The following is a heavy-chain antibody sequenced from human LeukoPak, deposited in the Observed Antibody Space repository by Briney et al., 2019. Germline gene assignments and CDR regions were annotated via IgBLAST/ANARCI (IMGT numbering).Heavy chain of an antibody. Sequence: GASVKVSCKASGYTFTSYAISWVRQAPGQGLEWRGGIIPIFGTANYAQKFQGRVTITADKSTSTAYMELSSLRSEDTAVYYCADVVVAATGYYYMDVWGKGTTVTVSS. CDR2: IIPIFGTA. CDR3: ADVVVAATGYYYMDV. D-gene: IGHD2-15*01. CDR1: GYTFTSYA. J-gene: IGHJ6*03. V-gene: IGHV1-69*06.